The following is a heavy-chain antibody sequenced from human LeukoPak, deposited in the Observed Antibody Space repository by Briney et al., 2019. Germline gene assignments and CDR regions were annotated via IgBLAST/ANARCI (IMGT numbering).Heavy chain of an antibody. CDR2: INPTNGAT. CDR3: ARTDLFYYDSSLFSPGEEYFQL. J-gene: IGHJ1*01. Sequence: ASVTVSCKASGYTFTGYYMHWVRQAPGQGLEWMGWINPTNGATYYTQKFQGRVTMTRDTSISTAYMELTRLRSDDTALYHCARTDLFYYDSSLFSPGEEYFQLWGQGTLVTVS. D-gene: IGHD3-22*01. V-gene: IGHV1-2*02. CDR1: GYTFTGYY.